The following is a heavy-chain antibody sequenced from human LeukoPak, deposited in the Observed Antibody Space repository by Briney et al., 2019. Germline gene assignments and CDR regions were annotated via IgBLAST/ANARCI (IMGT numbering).Heavy chain of an antibody. CDR2: ISGSGGNT. J-gene: IGHJ4*02. CDR3: AKVAVAQLGPVNYFDY. CDR1: GFTFSSYA. Sequence: QTGGSLRLSCAASGFTFSSYAMSWVRQAPGRGLEWVSIISGSGGNTYYADSVKGRFTISRDNSKNTLYLQMNSLRAEDTAVYYCAKVAVAQLGPVNYFDYWGQGTLVTVSS. D-gene: IGHD6-19*01. V-gene: IGHV3-23*01.